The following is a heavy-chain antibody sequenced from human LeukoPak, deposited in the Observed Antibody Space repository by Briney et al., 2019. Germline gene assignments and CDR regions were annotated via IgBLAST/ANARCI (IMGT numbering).Heavy chain of an antibody. J-gene: IGHJ4*02. D-gene: IGHD3-3*01. CDR3: ASHGEWLPQDSLQNQIDY. V-gene: IGHV1-69*04. CDR1: GGTFSSYA. Sequence: SVKVSCKASGGTFSSYAISWVRQAPGQGLEWMGRIIPILGIANYAQKFQGRVTITADKSTSTAYMELSSLRSEDTAVYYCASHGEWLPQDSLQNQIDYWGQGTLVTVSS. CDR2: IIPILGIA.